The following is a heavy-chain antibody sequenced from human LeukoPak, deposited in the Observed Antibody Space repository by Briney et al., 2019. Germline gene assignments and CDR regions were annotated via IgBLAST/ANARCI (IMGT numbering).Heavy chain of an antibody. J-gene: IGHJ4*02. CDR2: IYYSGST. CDR1: GGSISSSSYY. V-gene: IGHV4-61*01. CDR3: ARDSGKMGFGSRVIDY. Sequence: SETLSLTCTVSGGSISSSSYYWGWIRQPPGKGLEWIGYIYYSGSTNYNPSLKSRVTISVDTSKNQFSLKLSSVTAADTAVYYCARDSGKMGFGSRVIDYWGQGTLVTVSS. D-gene: IGHD3-10*01.